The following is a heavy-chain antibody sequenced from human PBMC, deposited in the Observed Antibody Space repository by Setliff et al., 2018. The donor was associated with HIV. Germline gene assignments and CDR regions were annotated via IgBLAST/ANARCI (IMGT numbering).Heavy chain of an antibody. J-gene: IGHJ5*02. V-gene: IGHV4-31*03. D-gene: IGHD3-10*01. Sequence: SETLSLTCTVSGGSISSGGYYWSWIRQHPGKGLEWIGYIYYSGSSYYNPSLKSRVTMSVDTSKNQFSLKLTSMTAADTAVYYCARGVKWLDPWGQGTLVTVSS. CDR3: ARGVKWLDP. CDR1: GGSISSGGYY. CDR2: IYYSGSS.